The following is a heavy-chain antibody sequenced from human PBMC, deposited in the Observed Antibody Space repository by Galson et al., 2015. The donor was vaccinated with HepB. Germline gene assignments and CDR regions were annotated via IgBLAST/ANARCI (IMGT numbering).Heavy chain of an antibody. CDR1: GFSFSTSW. CDR3: ARAIYYHDSSGYSSFDY. CDR2: IKQDGSEK. J-gene: IGHJ4*02. D-gene: IGHD3-22*01. Sequence: SLRLSCAASGFSFSTSWMTWVRQAPGKGLEWVANIKQDGSEKYYVDSIKGRFTISRDNAKNSLYLQMNSLRAEDTAVYYCARAIYYHDSSGYSSFDYWGQGTLVTVSS. V-gene: IGHV3-7*01.